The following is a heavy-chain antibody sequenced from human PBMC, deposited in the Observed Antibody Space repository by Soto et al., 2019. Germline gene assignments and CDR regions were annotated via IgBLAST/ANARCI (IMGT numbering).Heavy chain of an antibody. CDR1: GDTFTPYA. D-gene: IGHD2-15*01. CDR3: ARGYCVSTSCHSLDS. J-gene: IGHJ4*02. Sequence: QVQLVQSGAEVKTPGSSVTVSCKASGDTFTPYAVSWVRQAPGQGLEWMGGIIPIAGTPTYAQKFQGRVTITDDRSXXKTSMELSTLTSEDTAVYYCARGYCVSTSCHSLDSWGQGTPVTVSS. V-gene: IGHV1-69*14. CDR2: IIPIAGTP.